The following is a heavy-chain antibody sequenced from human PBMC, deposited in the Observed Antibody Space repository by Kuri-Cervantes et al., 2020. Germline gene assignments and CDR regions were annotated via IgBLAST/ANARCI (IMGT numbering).Heavy chain of an antibody. Sequence: SVKVSCKASGCTFSSYAISWVRQAPGQGLEWMGGIIPIFGTANYAQKFQGRVTITADESTSTAYMELRSLRSEDTAVYYCAYSSSWYDHTSFDYWGQGTLVTVSS. CDR2: IIPIFGTA. V-gene: IGHV1-69*13. D-gene: IGHD6-13*01. CDR1: GCTFSSYA. CDR3: AYSSSWYDHTSFDY. J-gene: IGHJ4*02.